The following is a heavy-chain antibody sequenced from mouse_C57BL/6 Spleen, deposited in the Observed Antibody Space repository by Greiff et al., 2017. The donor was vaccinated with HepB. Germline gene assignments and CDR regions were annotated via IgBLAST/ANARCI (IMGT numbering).Heavy chain of an antibody. CDR2: IYTGDGDT. CDR1: GYAFSSSW. Sequence: QVQLQQSGPELVKPGASVKISCKASGYAFSSSWMNWVKQRPGKGLEWIGRIYTGDGDTNYNGKFKGKATLSADKSSSTAYLQLSSLTSEDSAVYFCARSEGIRDGSSWFACWGEGTLVSVSA. D-gene: IGHD2-3*01. J-gene: IGHJ3*01. CDR3: ARSEGIRDGSSWFAC. V-gene: IGHV1-82*01.